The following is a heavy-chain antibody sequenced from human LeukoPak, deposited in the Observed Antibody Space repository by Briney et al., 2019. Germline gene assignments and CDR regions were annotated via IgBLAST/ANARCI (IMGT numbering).Heavy chain of an antibody. D-gene: IGHD2-2*01. CDR2: ISYDGSKQ. J-gene: IGHJ4*02. V-gene: IGHV3-30*03. Sequence: GGSLRLSCAASGFTFSSYGMHWVRQAPGKGLEWVAAISYDGSKQNYADSVKGRFTISRDNAKNTLYLQMNSLRAEDTAVFYCARGAPHTSNTFDYWGQGTLVTVSS. CDR1: GFTFSSYG. CDR3: ARGAPHTSNTFDY.